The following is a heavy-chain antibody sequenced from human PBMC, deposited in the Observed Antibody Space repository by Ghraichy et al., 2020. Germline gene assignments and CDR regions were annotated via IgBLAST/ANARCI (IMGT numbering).Heavy chain of an antibody. V-gene: IGHV5-51*01. CDR1: GYSFITYW. D-gene: IGHD3-3*01. J-gene: IGHJ4*02. CDR3: ARQNPNYEYSLDY. Sequence: GESLNISCKGSGYSFITYWIGWVRQMPGKGLEWMGIIYPGDSDTRYSPSFQGQVTISVDKSINTAYLQSSSLKASDTAMYYCARQNPNYEYSLDYWGQGTRVTVSS. CDR2: IYPGDSDT.